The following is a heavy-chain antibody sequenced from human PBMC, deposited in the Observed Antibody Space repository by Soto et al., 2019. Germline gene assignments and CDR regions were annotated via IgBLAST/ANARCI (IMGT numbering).Heavy chain of an antibody. CDR1: GFTFSSYG. D-gene: IGHD3-10*02. CDR3: ARDHVQYGMDV. V-gene: IGHV3-33*01. CDR2: IWYDGSNK. Sequence: QVQLVESGGGVVQPGRSLRLSCAASGFTFSSYGMHWVRQAPGKGLEWVAVIWYDGSNKYYADSVKGRFTISRDNSKNTLYLQMNSLRAEDTAVYYCARDHVQYGMDVWGQGTTVTVSS. J-gene: IGHJ6*02.